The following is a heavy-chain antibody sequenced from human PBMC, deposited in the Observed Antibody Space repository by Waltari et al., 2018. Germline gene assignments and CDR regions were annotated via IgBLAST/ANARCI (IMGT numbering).Heavy chain of an antibody. Sequence: EVQLVESGGGLVKPGGSLGTSWAASGFTFSSYSMNWVRQAPGKGLEWFSSISSSSSYIYYADSVKGRFTISRDNAKNSLYLQMNSLRAEDTAVYYCARDSPYNYWGQGTLVTVSS. CDR2: ISSSSSYI. CDR1: GFTFSSYS. V-gene: IGHV3-21*01. CDR3: ARDSPYNY. J-gene: IGHJ4*02. D-gene: IGHD1-20*01.